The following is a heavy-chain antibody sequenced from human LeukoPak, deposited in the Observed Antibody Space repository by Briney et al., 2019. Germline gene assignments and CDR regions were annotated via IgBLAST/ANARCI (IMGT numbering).Heavy chain of an antibody. Sequence: GGSLRLSCAASGFTFSSYAMSWVRQAPGKGLEWVSAISGSGGSTYYADSVRGRFTISRDNSKNTLYLQMNSLRAEDTAVYYCARDIVVVVAATLDYWGQGTLVTVSS. D-gene: IGHD2-15*01. CDR3: ARDIVVVVAATLDY. CDR1: GFTFSSYA. V-gene: IGHV3-23*01. J-gene: IGHJ4*02. CDR2: ISGSGGST.